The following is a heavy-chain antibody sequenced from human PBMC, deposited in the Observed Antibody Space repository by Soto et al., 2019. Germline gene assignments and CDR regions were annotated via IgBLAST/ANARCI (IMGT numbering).Heavy chain of an antibody. CDR1: GYTFTSYG. CDR2: ISAYNGNT. Sequence: GASVKVSCKASGYTFTSYGISWVRQAPGQGLEWMGWISAYNGNTNYAQKLQGRVTMTTDTSTSTAYMELRSLRSDDTAVYYCARDDPYSGSYYYYYAMDVWGQGTTVTVSS. V-gene: IGHV1-18*01. D-gene: IGHD1-26*01. J-gene: IGHJ6*02. CDR3: ARDDPYSGSYYYYYAMDV.